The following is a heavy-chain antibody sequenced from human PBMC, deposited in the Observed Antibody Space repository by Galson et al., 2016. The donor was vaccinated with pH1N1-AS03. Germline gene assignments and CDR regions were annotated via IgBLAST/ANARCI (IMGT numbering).Heavy chain of an antibody. Sequence: SLRLSCAASGFPFSGYSMNWVRQAPGKGLEWVSFISTSSSSIYYADSVKGRFTISRDNAQNLLYLQMNSLRDEDTAVYYCARDGPPQGISVAGSFDFWRQGTLVTVSS. CDR3: ARDGPPQGISVAGSFDF. CDR1: GFPFSGYS. CDR2: ISTSSSSI. V-gene: IGHV3-21*01. D-gene: IGHD6-19*01. J-gene: IGHJ4*02.